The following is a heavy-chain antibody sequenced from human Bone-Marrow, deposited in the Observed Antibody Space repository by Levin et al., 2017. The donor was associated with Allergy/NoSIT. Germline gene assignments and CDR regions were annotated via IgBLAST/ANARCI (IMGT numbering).Heavy chain of an antibody. V-gene: IGHV3-33*01. CDR3: ARETSRLGTGTNRMNYYYYGMDV. CDR2: IWYDGSNK. D-gene: IGHD1-7*01. Sequence: PGGSLRLSCAASGFTFSSYGMHWVRQAPGKGLEWVAVIWYDGSNKYYADSVKGRFTISRDNSKNTLYLQMNSLRAEDTAVYYCARETSRLGTGTNRMNYYYYGMDVWGQGTTVTVSS. J-gene: IGHJ6*02. CDR1: GFTFSSYG.